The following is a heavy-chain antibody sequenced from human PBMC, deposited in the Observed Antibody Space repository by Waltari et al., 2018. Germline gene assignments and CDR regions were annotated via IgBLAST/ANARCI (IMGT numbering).Heavy chain of an antibody. CDR1: GFTFSSYA. J-gene: IGHJ5*02. D-gene: IGHD3-22*01. V-gene: IGHV3-23*01. CDR3: ARYSSGYYYPNWFDP. CDR2: ISGSGGST. Sequence: EVQLLESGGGLVQPGGSLRLSCAASGFTFSSYAMRWVRQAPGKGVEWVSAISGSGGSTYYADSVKGRFTISRDNSKNTLYLQMNSLRAEDTAVYYCARYSSGYYYPNWFDPWGQGTLVTVSS.